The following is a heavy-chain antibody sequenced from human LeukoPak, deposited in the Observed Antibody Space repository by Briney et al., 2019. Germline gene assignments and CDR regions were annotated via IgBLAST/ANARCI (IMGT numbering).Heavy chain of an antibody. D-gene: IGHD3-9*01. CDR2: ISAYNGNT. J-gene: IGHJ4*02. CDR3: ARDRNLVTYYDILTGHDY. V-gene: IGHV1-18*01. Sequence: ASVKVSCKASGYTFTSYGISWVRQAPGQGLEWMGWISAYNGNTNYAQKLQGRVTMTTDTSTSTAYMELRSLRSDDTAVYYCARDRNLVTYYDILTGHDYWGQGTLVTVSS. CDR1: GYTFTSYG.